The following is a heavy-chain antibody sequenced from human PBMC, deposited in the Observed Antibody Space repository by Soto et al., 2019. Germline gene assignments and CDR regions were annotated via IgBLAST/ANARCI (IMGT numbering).Heavy chain of an antibody. Sequence: SETLSLTCIFSGDSISRSKSYWGWIRQPPEKGLEWIGAIYYTGTTYNSPSLKSRVTISVDTSKNQFSLKLSSVTAADTAVYYCARGLGYCSSTSCNRYYYYYMDVWGKGTTVTVSS. J-gene: IGHJ6*03. CDR1: GDSISRSKSY. CDR3: ARGLGYCSSTSCNRYYYYYMDV. D-gene: IGHD2-2*01. V-gene: IGHV4-39*01. CDR2: IYYTGTT.